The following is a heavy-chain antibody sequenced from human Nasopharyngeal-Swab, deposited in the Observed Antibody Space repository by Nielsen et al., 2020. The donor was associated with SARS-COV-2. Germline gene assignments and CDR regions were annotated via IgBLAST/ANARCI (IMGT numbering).Heavy chain of an antibody. CDR2: MYYGGST. Sequence: SETLSLTCIVSGGSVSSGSYYWSWIRQPPGKGLEWIGYMYYGGSTNYNPSLKSRVTISVDTSKNQFSLKLSSVTAADTAVYYCARDIGAAALAPWRGYYGMDVWGQGTTVTVSS. J-gene: IGHJ6*02. V-gene: IGHV4-61*01. D-gene: IGHD3-10*01. CDR3: ARDIGAAALAPWRGYYGMDV. CDR1: GGSVSSGSYY.